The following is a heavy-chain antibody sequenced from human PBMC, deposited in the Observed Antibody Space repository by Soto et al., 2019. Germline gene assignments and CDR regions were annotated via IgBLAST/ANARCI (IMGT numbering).Heavy chain of an antibody. J-gene: IGHJ4*02. CDR2: ITGSGGST. V-gene: IGHV3-23*01. Sequence: GGSLRLSCAASGFTFSSYAMNWVRQAPGKGLEWVSGITGSGGSTYYADSVKGRFTISRDNSKNTLYLQMSSLRTEDTAVYYCAKVVVVAASPRGLIDYWGQGTLVTVSS. D-gene: IGHD2-15*01. CDR3: AKVVVVAASPRGLIDY. CDR1: GFTFSSYA.